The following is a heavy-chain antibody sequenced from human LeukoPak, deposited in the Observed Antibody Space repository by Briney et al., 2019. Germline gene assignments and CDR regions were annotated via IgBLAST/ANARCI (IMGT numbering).Heavy chain of an antibody. CDR3: ARGVSTIIAAFDY. V-gene: IGHV4-38-2*02. CDR1: GYSIRSGRY. D-gene: IGHD5/OR15-5a*01. Sequence: PSETLSLTCTVSGYSIRSGRYWGWIRQPPEKGLEWIGSFSQGGITHYNPSLRSRATISVDTSKNRFSLNLSSVTAADTAMYYCARGVSTIIAAFDYWGQGNMVTVSS. CDR2: FSQGGIT. J-gene: IGHJ4*02.